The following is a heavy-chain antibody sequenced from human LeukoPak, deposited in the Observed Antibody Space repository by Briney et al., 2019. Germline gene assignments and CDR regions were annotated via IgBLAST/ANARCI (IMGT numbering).Heavy chain of an antibody. CDR3: AILSRDGYWYYFDY. Sequence: GASVKVSCKASGGTFSSYAISWVRQAPGQGLEWTGGIIPIFGTANYAQKFQGRVTITTDESTSTAYMELSSLRSEDTAVYYCAILSRDGYWYYFDYWGQGTLVTVSS. CDR2: IIPIFGTA. V-gene: IGHV1-69*05. CDR1: GGTFSSYA. J-gene: IGHJ4*02. D-gene: IGHD5-24*01.